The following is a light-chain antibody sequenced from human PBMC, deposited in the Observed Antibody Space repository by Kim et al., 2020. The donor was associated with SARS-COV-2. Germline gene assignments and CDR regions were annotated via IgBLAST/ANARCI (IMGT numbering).Light chain of an antibody. CDR2: ANS. Sequence: QRVTISCTGTSSNIGSVYDVHWYQQLPGTAPKLLIYANSNRPSGVPDRFSGSKSGTSASLAITGLQAEDEADYYCQSYDSSLSGYVFGTGTKVTVL. V-gene: IGLV1-40*01. CDR1: SSNIGSVYD. J-gene: IGLJ1*01. CDR3: QSYDSSLSGYV.